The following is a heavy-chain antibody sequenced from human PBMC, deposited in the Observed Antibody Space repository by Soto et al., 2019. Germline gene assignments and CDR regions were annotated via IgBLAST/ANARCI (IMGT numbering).Heavy chain of an antibody. CDR3: AKDLSERQFPWLCYFDY. Sequence: VGSLRLSCAASGFTFSSYGMHWVRQAPGKGLEWVAVISYDGSNKYYADSVKGRFTISRDNSKNTLYLQMNSLRAEDTAVYYCAKDLSERQFPWLCYFDYWGQGTLVTVSS. D-gene: IGHD2-21*01. CDR2: ISYDGSNK. J-gene: IGHJ4*02. CDR1: GFTFSSYG. V-gene: IGHV3-30*18.